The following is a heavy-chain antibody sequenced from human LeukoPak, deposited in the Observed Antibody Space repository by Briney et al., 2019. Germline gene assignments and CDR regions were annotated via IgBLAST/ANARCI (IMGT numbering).Heavy chain of an antibody. Sequence: SETLSLTCTVSGVSITGYYWSWIRQPPGKGLEWIGYIYYSGNTNYNPSLKSRVTISLDMSKNQFSLKLSSVTAADTAVYYCARDHQQLGRFDPWGQGTLVTVSS. V-gene: IGHV4-59*01. CDR2: IYYSGNT. CDR3: ARDHQQLGRFDP. CDR1: GVSITGYY. D-gene: IGHD6-13*01. J-gene: IGHJ5*02.